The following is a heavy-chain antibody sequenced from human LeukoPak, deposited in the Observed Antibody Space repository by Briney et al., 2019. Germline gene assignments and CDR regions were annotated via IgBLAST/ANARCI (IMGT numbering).Heavy chain of an antibody. J-gene: IGHJ4*02. CDR3: AKEGPDFDC. CDR1: GFTFISYA. CDR2: ISGSGGST. Sequence: GGSLRLSCAASGFTFISYAMSWVRQAPGEGLEWVSVISGSGGSTHYADSAKDRFTISTDNSKNTLYLQMSSLGAEDTAVYYCAKEGPDFDCWGQGTLVTVSS. V-gene: IGHV3-23*01.